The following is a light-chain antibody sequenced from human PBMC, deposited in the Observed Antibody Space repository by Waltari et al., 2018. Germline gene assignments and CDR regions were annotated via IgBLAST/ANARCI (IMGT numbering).Light chain of an antibody. CDR2: EVT. V-gene: IGLV2-14*03. J-gene: IGLJ1*01. Sequence: QSALTQPASVSGSPGQSITIYCSGIGSDIGASKYFPWYQQHPGKAPKLMIYEVTYRPSGVSDRFSGSKSGNTASLTISGLQAEDEADYFCCTYTSSDTRVFGTGTKVTVL. CDR3: CTYTSSDTRV. CDR1: GSDIGASKY.